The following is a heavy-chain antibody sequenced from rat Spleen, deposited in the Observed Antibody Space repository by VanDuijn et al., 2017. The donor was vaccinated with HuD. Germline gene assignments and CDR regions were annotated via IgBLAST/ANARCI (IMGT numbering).Heavy chain of an antibody. CDR2: ISTGGGTT. J-gene: IGHJ2*01. CDR3: ARHGYYDGYYPYFDY. CDR1: GFTFSHYY. D-gene: IGHD1-12*03. Sequence: EVQLVESGGGLVQPGRSMKLSCAVSGFTFSHYYMAWVRQAPTKGLEWVAYISTGGGTTYYRDSVKGRFTISRDNAKSTLYLQVDSLRSEDTATYYCARHGYYDGYYPYFDYWGQGVMVTVSS. V-gene: IGHV5-25*01.